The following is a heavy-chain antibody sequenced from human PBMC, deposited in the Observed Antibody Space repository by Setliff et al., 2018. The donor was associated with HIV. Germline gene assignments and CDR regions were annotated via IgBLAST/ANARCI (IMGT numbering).Heavy chain of an antibody. CDR1: GGSISSYY. Sequence: PSETLSLTCTVSGGSISSYYWSWIRQPPGKGQEWIGYIYTSGSINYNPSLKSRVTISVDTSKNQFSLKLSTVTAADTAVYYCVRAGYCSSASCYFSGWFDPWGQGTLVTVSS. V-gene: IGHV4-4*08. CDR2: IYTSGSI. CDR3: VRAGYCSSASCYFSGWFDP. J-gene: IGHJ5*02. D-gene: IGHD2-2*01.